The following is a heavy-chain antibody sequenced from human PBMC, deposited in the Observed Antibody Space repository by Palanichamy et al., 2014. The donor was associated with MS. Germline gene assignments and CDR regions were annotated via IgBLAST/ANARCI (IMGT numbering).Heavy chain of an antibody. CDR3: ATKGVGGYSYGFFDY. CDR1: IHLSNYY. CDR2: IKQDGSAK. J-gene: IGHJ4*02. D-gene: IGHD5-18*01. Sequence: EVQLVEVWGRLGPAWGVPETLLCSLWIHLSNYYMSWVRQAPGKGLEWVANIKQDGSAKYYVDSVKGRFTISRDNAKNSLYLQMNSLRAEDTAVYYCATKGVGGYSYGFFDYWGQGTLVTVSS. V-gene: IGHV3-7*03.